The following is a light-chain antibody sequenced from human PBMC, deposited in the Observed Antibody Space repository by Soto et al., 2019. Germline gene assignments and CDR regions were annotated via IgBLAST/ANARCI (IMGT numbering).Light chain of an antibody. CDR3: QQYNSYSWT. CDR2: DAS. J-gene: IGKJ1*01. CDR1: QTITRW. Sequence: IKLTQSHSILSAYVRERVSMICRASQTITRWMAWYQQKPGKAPKLLIYDASTLESGVPSRFSGSRSGTEFTLTISSLQPDDFATYYCQQYNSYSWTFGQGTKVDI. V-gene: IGKV1-5*02.